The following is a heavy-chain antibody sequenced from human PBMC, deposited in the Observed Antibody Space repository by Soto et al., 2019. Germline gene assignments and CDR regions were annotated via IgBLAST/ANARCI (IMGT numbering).Heavy chain of an antibody. Sequence: PSETLSLTCAVSGGSISSGGYSWNWIRQPPGKGLEWIGYIYYSGSTNYNPSLKSRVTISVDTSKNQFSLKLSSVTAADTAVYYCARAPAPLYSSRWYYSDYWGQGTLVTVSS. CDR1: GGSISSGGYS. CDR3: ARAPAPLYSSRWYYSDY. CDR2: IYYSGST. J-gene: IGHJ4*02. D-gene: IGHD6-13*01. V-gene: IGHV4-61*08.